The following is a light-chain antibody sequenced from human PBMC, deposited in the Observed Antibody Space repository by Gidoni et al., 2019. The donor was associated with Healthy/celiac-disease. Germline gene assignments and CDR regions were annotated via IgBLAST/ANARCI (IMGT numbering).Light chain of an antibody. CDR3: QQSYSTPQT. Sequence: DIQMTQSPSSLSASVGDRVTITCRASQSISSYLNWYQQKPGKATKLLIYAASSLQSGVPSRFSGSGSGTDFTLTISSLQPEDFATYYCQQSYSTPQTFXXXTKLEIK. V-gene: IGKV1-39*01. J-gene: IGKJ2*01. CDR1: QSISSY. CDR2: AAS.